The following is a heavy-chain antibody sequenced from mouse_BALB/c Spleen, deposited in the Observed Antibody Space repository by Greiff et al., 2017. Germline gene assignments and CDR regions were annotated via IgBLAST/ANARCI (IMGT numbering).Heavy chain of an antibody. V-gene: IGHV2-9-2*01. D-gene: IGHD1-1*01. Sequence: VKLVESGPGLVAPSQSLSITCTVSGFSLTSYDISWIRQPPGKGLEWLGVIWTGGGTNYNSAFMSRLSISKDNSKSQVFLKMNSLQTDDTAIYYCVREGGYYYDWGQGTLVTVSA. CDR2: IWTGGGT. J-gene: IGHJ3*01. CDR1: GFSLTSYD. CDR3: VREGGYYYD.